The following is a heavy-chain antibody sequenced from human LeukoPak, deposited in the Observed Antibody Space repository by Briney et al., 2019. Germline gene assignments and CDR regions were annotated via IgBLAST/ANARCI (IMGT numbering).Heavy chain of an antibody. CDR3: ARVGSGWDYNFDY. Sequence: GGSLRLPCAASGFTFSGHAMHWVRQAPGKGLEWAAVILYDGSKKYYADSVKGRFTVSRDNSKNTVFLQMTGLRPDDTAMYYCARVGSGWDYNFDYWGQGTPVTVSS. V-gene: IGHV3-30*04. J-gene: IGHJ4*02. D-gene: IGHD6-25*01. CDR1: GFTFSGHA. CDR2: ILYDGSKK.